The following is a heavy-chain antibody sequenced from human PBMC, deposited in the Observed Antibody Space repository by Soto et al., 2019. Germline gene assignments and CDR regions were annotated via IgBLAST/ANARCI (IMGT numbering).Heavy chain of an antibody. V-gene: IGHV1-18*01. CDR1: GYTFASYG. D-gene: IGHD3-22*01. CDR2: ISPYDGYT. Sequence: QVQLVQSGAEVKKPGASVKVSCKASGYTFASYGINWVRQAPGQGLEWLGWISPYDGYTHYAQILQGRVSMTTDTSQKTAYMELRSHRSDDTAMYYCARGGYYDSSGARNYYFYGMNVWGQGTTVTVSS. J-gene: IGHJ6*02. CDR3: ARGGYYDSSGARNYYFYGMNV.